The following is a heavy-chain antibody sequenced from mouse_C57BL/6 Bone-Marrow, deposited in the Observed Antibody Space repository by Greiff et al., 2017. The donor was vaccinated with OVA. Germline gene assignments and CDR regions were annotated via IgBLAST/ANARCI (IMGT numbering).Heavy chain of an antibody. Sequence: EVQLQQSGAELVRPGASVKLSCTASGFNIKDDYMHWVKQRPEQGLEWIGWIDPENGDTEYASKFQGKATITADTSSNTAYLQLSSLTSDDTAVYYWSSTAFDYWGQGTTLTVSS. CDR3: SSTAFDY. CDR2: IDPENGDT. D-gene: IGHD1-2*01. CDR1: GFNIKDDY. V-gene: IGHV14-4*01. J-gene: IGHJ2*01.